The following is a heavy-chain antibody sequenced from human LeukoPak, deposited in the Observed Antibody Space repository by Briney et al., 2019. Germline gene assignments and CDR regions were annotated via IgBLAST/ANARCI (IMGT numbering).Heavy chain of an antibody. CDR1: GFTFSSYA. Sequence: PGKSLRLSCAASGFTFSSYAMSWVRQAPGKGLEWVSAISGSGGSTYYADSVKGRFTISRDNSKNTLYLQMNSLRAEDTAVYYCAKSGTKSLTGLDYWGQGTLVTVSS. D-gene: IGHD1-14*01. CDR2: ISGSGGST. CDR3: AKSGTKSLTGLDY. V-gene: IGHV3-23*01. J-gene: IGHJ4*02.